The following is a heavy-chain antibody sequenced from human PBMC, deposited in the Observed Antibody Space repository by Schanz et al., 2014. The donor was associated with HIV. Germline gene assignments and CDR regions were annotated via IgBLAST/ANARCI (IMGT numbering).Heavy chain of an antibody. Sequence: VQLLESGGGLVQPGGSLRLSCAVSGFIFSNYGMHWVRQAPGKGLEWVAVIWYDGRNKHYADSVKGRFTISRDNSKNTLYLQMNSLRAEDTAVYYCARDLTGYCTMDAWGQGTTVTVYS. D-gene: IGHD5-18*01. CDR2: IWYDGRNK. CDR1: GFIFSNYG. J-gene: IGHJ6*02. CDR3: ARDLTGYCTMDA. V-gene: IGHV3-33*08.